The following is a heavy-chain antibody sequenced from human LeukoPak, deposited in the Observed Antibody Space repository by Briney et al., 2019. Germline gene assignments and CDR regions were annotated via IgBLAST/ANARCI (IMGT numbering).Heavy chain of an antibody. J-gene: IGHJ4*02. CDR1: GGTFSSYA. D-gene: IGHD5-12*01. CDR2: IIPIFGTA. CDR3: ARCTSGYDLHFDY. Sequence: SVKVSCKASGGTFSSYAISWVRQAPGQGLEWMGGIIPIFGTANYAQKFQGRVTITADESTSTAYKELSSLRSEDTAVYYCARCTSGYDLHFDYWGQGTLVTVSS. V-gene: IGHV1-69*13.